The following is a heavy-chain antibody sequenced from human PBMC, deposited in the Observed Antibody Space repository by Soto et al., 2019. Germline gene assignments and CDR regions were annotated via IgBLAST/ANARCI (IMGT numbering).Heavy chain of an antibody. D-gene: IGHD4-4*01. Sequence: ASVKVSCKASGYAFTSYAMHWVRQAPGQRLEWMGWINAGNGNTKYSQKFQGRVTITRDTSASTAYMELSSLRSEDTAVYYCALMTTLTGGAFDIWGQGTMVTVSS. CDR3: ALMTTLTGGAFDI. CDR1: GYAFTSYA. V-gene: IGHV1-3*01. CDR2: INAGNGNT. J-gene: IGHJ3*02.